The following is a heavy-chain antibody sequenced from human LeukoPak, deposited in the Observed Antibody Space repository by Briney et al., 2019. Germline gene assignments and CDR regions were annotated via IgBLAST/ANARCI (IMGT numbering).Heavy chain of an antibody. J-gene: IGHJ4*02. CDR3: GRDQADWSSGWYYYFDY. CDR2: IYYSGST. V-gene: IGHV4-39*07. Sequence: PSETLSLTCTVSGGSISSSSYYWGWIRQPPGKGLEWIGSIYYSGSTYYNPSLKSRVTISVDTSKNQFSLKLSSVTAADTAVYYCGRDQADWSSGWYYYFDYWGQGTWSPSPQ. D-gene: IGHD6-19*01. CDR1: GGSISSSSYY.